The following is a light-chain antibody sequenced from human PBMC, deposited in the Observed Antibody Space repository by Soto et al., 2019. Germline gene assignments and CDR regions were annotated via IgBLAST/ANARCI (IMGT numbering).Light chain of an antibody. CDR3: QQCYSHPLT. V-gene: IGKV1-5*01. CDR1: QSLSGW. Sequence: DIQLTQTPSTLSASIGDRVTITCRASQSLSGWLAWYQQKPGKAPKLPIFGASTLQSGVPSRFSGSGSGTEFTLTISSLQSEDFATYYCQQCYSHPLTFGQGTKVDIK. CDR2: GAS. J-gene: IGKJ1*01.